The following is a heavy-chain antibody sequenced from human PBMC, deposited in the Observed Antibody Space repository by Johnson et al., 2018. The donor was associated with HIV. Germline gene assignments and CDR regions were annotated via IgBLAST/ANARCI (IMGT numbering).Heavy chain of an antibody. CDR1: GFTFSSYG. CDR3: AKELALYSSGYGGDAFDI. D-gene: IGHD6-19*01. Sequence: QVQLVESGGGVVQPGRSLRLSCAASGFTFSSYGMHWVRQAPGKGLEWVEVIWYDGSNKYYADSVKGRFTISRDNSKNTLYLQMNSLRAEDTAVYYCAKELALYSSGYGGDAFDIWGQGTMVTVSS. V-gene: IGHV3-33*06. CDR2: IWYDGSNK. J-gene: IGHJ3*02.